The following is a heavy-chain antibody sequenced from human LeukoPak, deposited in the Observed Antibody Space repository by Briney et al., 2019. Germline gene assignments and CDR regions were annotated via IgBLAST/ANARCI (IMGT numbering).Heavy chain of an antibody. CDR2: ISGDGSRT. J-gene: IGHJ4*02. V-gene: IGHV3-74*01. CDR3: ARDRGYCIDC. D-gene: IGHD2-15*01. CDR1: GFTFSSYW. Sequence: GGSLRLSCAASGFTFSSYWMHWVRQAPGNGLVWVSHISGDGSRTSYADSVKGRFTISRDNAKNTLYLQMNSLRDEDTAVYYCARDRGYCIDCWGQGTLATVSS.